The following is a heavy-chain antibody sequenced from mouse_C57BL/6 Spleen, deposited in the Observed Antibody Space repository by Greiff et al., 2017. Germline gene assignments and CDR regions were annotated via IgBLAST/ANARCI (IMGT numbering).Heavy chain of an antibody. V-gene: IGHV1-50*01. CDR1: GYTFTSYW. J-gene: IGHJ3*01. CDR2: IDPSDSYT. Sequence: QVQLQQPGAELVKPGASVKLSCKASGYTFTSYWMQWVKQRPGQGLEWIGDIDPSDSYTNYNQKFKGKATLTVDTSSSTAYMQLSSLTSEDSAVYYCARKDYGSSLFAYWGQGTLVTVSA. CDR3: ARKDYGSSLFAY. D-gene: IGHD1-1*01.